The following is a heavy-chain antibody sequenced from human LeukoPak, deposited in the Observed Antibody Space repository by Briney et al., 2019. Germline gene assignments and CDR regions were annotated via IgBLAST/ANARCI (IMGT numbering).Heavy chain of an antibody. Sequence: GGSLRLSCAASGFTFNNYAMSWVRQAPGKGLEWVSGISGSGGSIYHADSVKGRFTISRDNSKNTLYLQMKSLRAEDTAIYYCAKGSRIAAAFDSFGIWGQGTMVTVSS. CDR1: GFTFNNYA. CDR3: AKGSRIAAAFDSFGI. V-gene: IGHV3-23*01. J-gene: IGHJ3*02. D-gene: IGHD6-13*01. CDR2: ISGSGGSI.